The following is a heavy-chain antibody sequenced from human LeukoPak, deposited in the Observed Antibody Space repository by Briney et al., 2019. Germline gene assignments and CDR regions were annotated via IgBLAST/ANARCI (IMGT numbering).Heavy chain of an antibody. CDR3: ARAPLNYYDSSGYYYTPHYYYYYYMDV. D-gene: IGHD3-22*01. V-gene: IGHV3-7*01. CDR2: IKQDGSEK. CDR1: GFTLSSYW. Sequence: GGSLRLSCAASGFTLSSYWMSWVRQAPGKGLEWVANIKQDGSEKYYVDSVKGRFTISRDNAKNSLYLQMNSLRAEDTAVYYCARAPLNYYDSSGYYYTPHYYYYYYMDVWGKGTKVTVSS. J-gene: IGHJ6*03.